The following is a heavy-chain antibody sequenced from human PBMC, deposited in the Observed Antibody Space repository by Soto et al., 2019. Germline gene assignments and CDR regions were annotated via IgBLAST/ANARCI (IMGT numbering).Heavy chain of an antibody. Sequence: ASVKVSCKASGYTFTSYAMHWVRQAPGQRLEWMGWINAGNGNTKHSQKFQGRVTITRDTSASTAYMELSSLRSEDTAVYYCARGGYNWNYEVIDYWGQGTLVTVSS. D-gene: IGHD1-7*01. CDR3: ARGGYNWNYEVIDY. CDR2: INAGNGNT. J-gene: IGHJ4*02. CDR1: GYTFTSYA. V-gene: IGHV1-3*01.